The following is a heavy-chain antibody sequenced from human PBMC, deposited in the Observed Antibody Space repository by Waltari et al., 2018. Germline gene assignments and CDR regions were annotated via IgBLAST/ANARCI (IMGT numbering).Heavy chain of an antibody. CDR3: ARDSGYSGYNSYSFDY. D-gene: IGHD5-12*01. J-gene: IGHJ4*02. CDR2: IKQDGSVK. CDR1: GFTFRSYW. V-gene: IGHV3-7*01. Sequence: EVQLVESGGGLVQPGGSLRLSFSASGFTFRSYWMTWVRQAPGKGLEWVANIKQDGSVKYYVDSVRGRFTISRDNAKNSLYLQMNILRAEDTAVYYCARDSGYSGYNSYSFDYWGQGTLGTVSS.